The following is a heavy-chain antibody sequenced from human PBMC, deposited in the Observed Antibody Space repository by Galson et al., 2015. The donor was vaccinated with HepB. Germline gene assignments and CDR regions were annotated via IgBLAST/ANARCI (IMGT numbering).Heavy chain of an antibody. CDR2: IRYDGSNK. CDR1: GYTFSSYG. D-gene: IGHD3-10*01. Sequence: SLRLSCAASGYTFSSYGMHWVRQAPGKGLEWVAFIRYDGSNKYYADSVKGRFTISRDNSKNTLYLQMNSLRAEDTAVYYCAKRGITHYYYYGMDVWGQGTTVTVSS. V-gene: IGHV3-30*02. J-gene: IGHJ6*02. CDR3: AKRGITHYYYYGMDV.